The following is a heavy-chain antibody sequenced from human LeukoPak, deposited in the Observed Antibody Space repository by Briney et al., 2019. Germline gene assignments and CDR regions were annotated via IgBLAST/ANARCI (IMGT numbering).Heavy chain of an antibody. Sequence: AGGSLRLSCAASGFTFDDYAMHWVRQAPGKGLEWVSLISGDGGSTYYADSVKGRFTISRDNSKNSLYLQMNSLRTEDTALYYCAASLKLGNDYYYYYYMDVWGKGTTVTVSS. CDR2: ISGDGGST. CDR1: GFTFDDYA. V-gene: IGHV3-43*02. D-gene: IGHD7-27*01. J-gene: IGHJ6*03. CDR3: AASLKLGNDYYYYYYMDV.